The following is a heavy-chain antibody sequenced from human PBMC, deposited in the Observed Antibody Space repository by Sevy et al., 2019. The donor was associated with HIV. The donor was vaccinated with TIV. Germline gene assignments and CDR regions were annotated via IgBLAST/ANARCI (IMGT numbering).Heavy chain of an antibody. CDR3: ALERLSSDVAEYFQN. D-gene: IGHD1-1*01. J-gene: IGHJ1*01. V-gene: IGHV3-21*06. Sequence: GGSLRLPCAASGFTFSSYSMNWVRQAPGKGLEWVSSIRSSSSYIYYADSVKGRFTISRDNFKNSLSLQMNSLRAEDTAVYFCALERLSSDVAEYFQNWGQGTLVTVSS. CDR1: GFTFSSYS. CDR2: IRSSSSYI.